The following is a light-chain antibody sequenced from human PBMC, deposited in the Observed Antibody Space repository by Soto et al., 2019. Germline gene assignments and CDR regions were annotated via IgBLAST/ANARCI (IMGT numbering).Light chain of an antibody. CDR3: SSYTSSSTLV. CDR1: RHNVGGYNY. Sequence: QSALTQPASVSGSPGQSITISCTGTRHNVGGYNYVSWYQQHPGKAPKLIIFAVTNRPSGISDRFSGSKSGNTASLTISGLQADDESHYYCSSYTSSSTLVFGGGTKLTVL. J-gene: IGLJ2*01. CDR2: AVT. V-gene: IGLV2-14*01.